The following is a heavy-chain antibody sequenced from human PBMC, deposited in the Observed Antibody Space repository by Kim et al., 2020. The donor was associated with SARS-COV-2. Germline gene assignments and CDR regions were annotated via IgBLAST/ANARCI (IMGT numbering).Heavy chain of an antibody. J-gene: IGHJ4*02. CDR2: ISWDGGST. CDR1: GFTFDDYT. CDR3: ACGRFGGVIAAGLFDY. D-gene: IGHD3-16*02. Sequence: GGSLRLSCAASGFTFDDYTMHWVRQAPGKGLEWVSLISWDGGSTYYADSVKGRFTISRDNSKNSLYLQMNSLRTEDTALYYCACGRFGGVIAAGLFDYWGQGTLVTVSS. V-gene: IGHV3-43*01.